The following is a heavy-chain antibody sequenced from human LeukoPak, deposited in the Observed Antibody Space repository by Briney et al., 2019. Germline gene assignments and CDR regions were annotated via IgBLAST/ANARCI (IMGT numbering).Heavy chain of an antibody. CDR1: GFTFSSYG. Sequence: PGGSLRLSCAASGFTFSSYGMHWVRQAPGKGLEWVAVIWYDGSNKYYADSVKGRFTISRDNSKNTLYLQMNSLRAEDTAVYYCARRGGGSGYNDYWGQGTLVTVSS. D-gene: IGHD3-22*01. J-gene: IGHJ4*02. V-gene: IGHV3-33*01. CDR2: IWYDGSNK. CDR3: ARRGGGSGYNDY.